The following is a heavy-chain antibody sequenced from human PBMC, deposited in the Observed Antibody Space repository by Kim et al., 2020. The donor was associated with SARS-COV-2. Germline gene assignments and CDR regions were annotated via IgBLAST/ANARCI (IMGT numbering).Heavy chain of an antibody. Sequence: SETLSLTCAVYGGSFSGYYWSWIRQPPGKGLEWIGEINHSGSTNYNPSLKSRVTISVDTSKNQFSLKLSSVTAADTAVYYCARLTYYYDSSGNGAFDIWG. J-gene: IGHJ3*02. CDR3: ARLTYYYDSSGNGAFDI. CDR2: INHSGST. V-gene: IGHV4-34*01. CDR1: GGSFSGYY. D-gene: IGHD3-22*01.